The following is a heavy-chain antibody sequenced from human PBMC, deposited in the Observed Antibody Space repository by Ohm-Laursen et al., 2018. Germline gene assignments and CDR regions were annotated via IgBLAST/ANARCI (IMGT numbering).Heavy chain of an antibody. CDR3: ARGSGSHQDYYYGTDV. Sequence: ASVKVSCKASGYTFTSYGISWVRQAPGQGLEWMGWISANNGKTNYSQSLQGRVTMTTDTSTSTAYMELRSLRSDDTAVYYCARGSGSHQDYYYGTDVWGQGTTVTVSS. CDR1: GYTFTSYG. V-gene: IGHV1-18*01. J-gene: IGHJ6*02. D-gene: IGHD1-26*01. CDR2: ISANNGKT.